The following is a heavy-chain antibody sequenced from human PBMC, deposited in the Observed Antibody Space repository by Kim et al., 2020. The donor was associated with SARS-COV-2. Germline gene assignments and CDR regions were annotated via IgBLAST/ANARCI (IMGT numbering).Heavy chain of an antibody. V-gene: IGHV4-31*01. D-gene: IGHD3-22*01. Sequence: PSRKSQVTISVDTSKNQFSLKLSSVTAADTAVYYCARARITMIVVDAFDIWGQGTMVTVSS. CDR3: ARARITMIVVDAFDI. J-gene: IGHJ3*02.